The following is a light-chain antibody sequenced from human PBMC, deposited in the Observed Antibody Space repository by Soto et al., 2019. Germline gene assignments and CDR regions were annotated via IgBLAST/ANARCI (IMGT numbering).Light chain of an antibody. V-gene: IGKV3-20*01. J-gene: IGKJ1*01. Sequence: EIVLTQSPGTLSLSPGERATLSCRASHTISSSYLAWYQQKPGQAPRLLMYGASSRATGIPDRFSGSGSDTDFTLTISRLEPEDFAVYYCQQYGRSPWTFGQGTKVDIK. CDR3: QQYGRSPWT. CDR1: HTISSSY. CDR2: GAS.